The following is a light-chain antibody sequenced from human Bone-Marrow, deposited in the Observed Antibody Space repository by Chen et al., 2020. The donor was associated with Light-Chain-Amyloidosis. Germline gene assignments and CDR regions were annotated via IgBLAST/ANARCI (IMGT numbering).Light chain of an antibody. J-gene: IGLJ3*02. CDR1: NIGSTS. CDR3: QVWDRSSDRPV. Sequence: SYVLTQPSSVSVAPGQTAPIACGGNNIGSTSVHWYQQTPGQAPRLVVYDDSDRPPGIPERLSGSNSGNTATLTISRVEAGDEADYYCQVWDRSSDRPVFGGGTKLTVL. CDR2: DDS. V-gene: IGLV3-21*02.